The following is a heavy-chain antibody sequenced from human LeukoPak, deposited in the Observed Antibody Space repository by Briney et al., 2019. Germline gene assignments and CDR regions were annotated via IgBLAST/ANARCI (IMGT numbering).Heavy chain of an antibody. CDR1: GFTFGTNS. Sequence: GGSLRLSCAGSGFTFGTNSMSWVRQAPGKGLEWISYISSGGSTIYYADSVKGRFTISRDNAKNSLYLQMNSLRAEDTAVYYCVRDGGGYSYGVAYWGQGTLVTVSS. J-gene: IGHJ4*02. CDR2: ISSGGSTI. V-gene: IGHV3-48*01. D-gene: IGHD5-18*01. CDR3: VRDGGGYSYGVAY.